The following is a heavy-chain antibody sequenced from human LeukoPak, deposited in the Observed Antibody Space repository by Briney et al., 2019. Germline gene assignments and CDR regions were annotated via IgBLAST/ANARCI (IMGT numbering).Heavy chain of an antibody. J-gene: IGHJ4*02. V-gene: IGHV4-38-2*01. CDR3: ARHENVVVPAAIGY. D-gene: IGHD2-2*01. CDR2: IYHSGST. Sequence: SETLSLTCAVSGYSISSGYYWGWIRQPPGKGLEWIGSIYHSGSTYYNPSLKSRVTISVDTSKNQFSLKLSSVTAADTAVYYCARHENVVVPAAIGYWGQGTLVTVFS. CDR1: GYSISSGYY.